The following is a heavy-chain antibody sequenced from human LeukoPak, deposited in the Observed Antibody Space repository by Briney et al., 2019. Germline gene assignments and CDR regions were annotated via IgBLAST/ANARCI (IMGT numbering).Heavy chain of an antibody. CDR1: GFTFSNYA. D-gene: IGHD3-9*01. CDR2: ISGSGGST. Sequence: GGSLRLSCAASGFTFSNYAMSWVRQAPGKGLEWVSAISGSGGSTYYADSVKGRFTISRDNSKNTLYLQMNSLRAEDTAVYYCAKDADWGILTGFDAFDIWGQGTMVTVSS. CDR3: AKDADWGILTGFDAFDI. V-gene: IGHV3-23*01. J-gene: IGHJ3*02.